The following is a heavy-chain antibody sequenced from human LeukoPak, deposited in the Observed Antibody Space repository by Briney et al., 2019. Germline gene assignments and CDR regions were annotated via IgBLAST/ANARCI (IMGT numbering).Heavy chain of an antibody. CDR3: ARSDSSGWYDYYYYGMDV. Sequence: GGSLRLSCAASGFTFSNYAILWVRQAPGKGLEWVAVISYDGSSKNFADSVKGRFTISRDNSKNTLYLQTNSLRAEDTAVYYCARSDSSGWYDYYYYGMDVWGQGTTVTVSS. J-gene: IGHJ6*02. CDR2: ISYDGSSK. V-gene: IGHV3-30-3*01. CDR1: GFTFSNYA. D-gene: IGHD6-19*01.